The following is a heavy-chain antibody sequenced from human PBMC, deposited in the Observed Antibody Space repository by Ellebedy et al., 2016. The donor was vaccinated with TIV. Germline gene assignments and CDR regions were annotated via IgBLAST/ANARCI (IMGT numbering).Heavy chain of an antibody. CDR2: INPSGGTT. CDR1: GYTFTGYY. D-gene: IGHD6-6*01. Sequence: AASVKVSCKASGYTFTGYYMHWVRRAPGQGLEWMGVINPSGGTTNYAQKFQGRVTVTRDTSTSTVYMELRSRRSEDTAVYYCAREDLLPSSSSHHYGIDVWGQGTTVTVSS. V-gene: IGHV1-46*01. J-gene: IGHJ6*02. CDR3: AREDLLPSSSSHHYGIDV.